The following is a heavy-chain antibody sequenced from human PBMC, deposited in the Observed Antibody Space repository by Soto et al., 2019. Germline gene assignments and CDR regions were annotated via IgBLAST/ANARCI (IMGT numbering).Heavy chain of an antibody. Sequence: PGGSLRLSCAASGFTFSSYAMHWVRQAPGKGLEWVAVISYDGSNKYYADSVKGRFTISRDNSKNTLYLQMNSLRAEDTAVYYCARAHQYYYDSSGYQDYYYYGMDVWGQGTTVTVSS. CDR2: ISYDGSNK. CDR3: ARAHQYYYDSSGYQDYYYYGMDV. V-gene: IGHV3-30-3*01. CDR1: GFTFSSYA. J-gene: IGHJ6*02. D-gene: IGHD3-22*01.